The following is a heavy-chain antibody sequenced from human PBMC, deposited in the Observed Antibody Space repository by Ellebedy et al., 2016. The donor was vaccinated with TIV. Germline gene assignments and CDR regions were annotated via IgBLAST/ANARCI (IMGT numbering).Heavy chain of an antibody. CDR2: IYSSGST. Sequence: SETLSLTCTVSGGSISGFYWSWVRQPPGKGLECIGYIYSSGSTDYNPSLESRVTISVDTYKIQFSLKLNSVTAADTAVYYCARRNTELITVEEYYYYMDVWGKGTTVTVSS. V-gene: IGHV4-59*08. CDR3: ARRNTELITVEEYYYYMDV. D-gene: IGHD4-11*01. J-gene: IGHJ6*03. CDR1: GGSISGFY.